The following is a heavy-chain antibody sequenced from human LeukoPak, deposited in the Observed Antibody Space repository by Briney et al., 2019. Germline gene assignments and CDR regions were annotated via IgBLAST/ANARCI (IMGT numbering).Heavy chain of an antibody. V-gene: IGHV1-69*05. D-gene: IGHD3-10*01. CDR3: ATRYVVRGVPADY. Sequence: SVKVSCKAFGGTFSSYAISWVRQAPGQGLEWMGRIIPIFGTANYAQKFQGRVTITTDESTSTAYMELSSLRSEDTAVYYCATRYVVRGVPADYWGQGTLVTVSS. CDR1: GGTFSSYA. CDR2: IIPIFGTA. J-gene: IGHJ4*02.